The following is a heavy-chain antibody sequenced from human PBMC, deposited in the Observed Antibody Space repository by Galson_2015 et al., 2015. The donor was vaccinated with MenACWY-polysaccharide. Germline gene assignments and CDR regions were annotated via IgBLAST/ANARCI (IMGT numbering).Heavy chain of an antibody. CDR3: ARDSGRTGSLDY. Sequence: SLRLSCAASGFSFSSYNMDWVRQAPGKGLEWVSYIRGPSDIIYYADSVKGRFTISRDNAKNSLYLQMNSLRDEDTAVYYCARDSGRTGSLDYWGRRTPVTVSS. J-gene: IGHJ4*02. CDR2: IRGPSDII. CDR1: GFSFSSYN. V-gene: IGHV3-48*02. D-gene: IGHD1-26*01.